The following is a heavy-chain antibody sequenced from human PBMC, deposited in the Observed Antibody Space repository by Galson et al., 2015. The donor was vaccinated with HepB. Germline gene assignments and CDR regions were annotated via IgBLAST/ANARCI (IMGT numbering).Heavy chain of an antibody. V-gene: IGHV3-7*01. J-gene: IGHJ4*02. CDR3: ARDSEIVGLLEWSLSSYFAY. D-gene: IGHD3-3*01. Sequence: DSVKGRFTISRDNAKNSLYLQMNNLRAEDTAVYYCARDSEIVGLLEWSLSSYFAYWGQGILVTVSS.